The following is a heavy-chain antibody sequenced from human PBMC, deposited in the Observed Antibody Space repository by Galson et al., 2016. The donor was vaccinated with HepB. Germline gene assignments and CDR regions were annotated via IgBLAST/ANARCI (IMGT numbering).Heavy chain of an antibody. J-gene: IGHJ4*02. D-gene: IGHD1-26*01. CDR1: GGSISRNNW. CDR2: IYHSGNT. V-gene: IGHV4/OR15-8*02. CDR3: ARARSGTYCDY. Sequence: SETLSLTCVVSGGSISRNNWWSWVRQAPGKGLEWIGEIYHSGNTNYSPSLKSRVTISIDKSRNEFSLELNSVTAADTAVYYCARARSGTYCDYWGQGTLVTVSS.